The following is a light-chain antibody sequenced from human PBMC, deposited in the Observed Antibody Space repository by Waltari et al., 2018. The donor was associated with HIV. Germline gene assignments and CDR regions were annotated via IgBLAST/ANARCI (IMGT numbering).Light chain of an antibody. CDR3: QSYDSRLGVL. V-gene: IGLV1-40*01. Sequence: QSVLTQPPSVSGAPGQRVTIPCTGSRSNLGASYHVHWYQQLPGTAPKLLIYDNNNRPSGVPDRFSGSKSGTSASLAITGLQAEDEADYYCQSYDSRLGVLFGGGTKLTVL. CDR2: DNN. J-gene: IGLJ2*01. CDR1: RSNLGASYH.